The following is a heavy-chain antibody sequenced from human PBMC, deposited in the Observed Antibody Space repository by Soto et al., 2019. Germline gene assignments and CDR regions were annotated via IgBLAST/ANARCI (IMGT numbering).Heavy chain of an antibody. CDR1: GYTFTSYW. D-gene: IGHD6-13*01. Sequence: PGEPRKMSWNGSGYTFTSYWISWVRQMPGKGLEWMGRIDPSDSYTNYSPSFQGHVTISADKSISTAYLQWSSLKASDTAMYYCARLGTAAGHGMDVWGQGTTVTVSS. CDR2: IDPSDSYT. J-gene: IGHJ6*02. V-gene: IGHV5-10-1*01. CDR3: ARLGTAAGHGMDV.